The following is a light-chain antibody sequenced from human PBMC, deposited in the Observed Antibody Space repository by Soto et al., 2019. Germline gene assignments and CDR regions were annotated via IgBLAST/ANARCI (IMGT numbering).Light chain of an antibody. J-gene: IGKJ1*01. CDR1: QTIYSW. Sequence: DIQMTQSPSTLSASVGDRVTLTCRASQTIYSWLAWDQQKPGKAPNLLIYKASTLESGGPATFSGSGSGTEFPLAISSLEPDDFATYYWQQYHSSPAWTCGRGPEVEIK. CDR2: KAS. V-gene: IGKV1-5*03. CDR3: QQYHSSPAWT.